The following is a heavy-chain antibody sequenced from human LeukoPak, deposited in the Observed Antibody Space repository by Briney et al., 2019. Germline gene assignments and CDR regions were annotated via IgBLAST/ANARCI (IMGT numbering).Heavy chain of an antibody. CDR3: ASTGHDVLAHWYYMDV. Sequence: ASVKVSCKASGYTFTSYGISWVRQAPGQGLEWMGWISAYNGNTNYAQKLQGRVTMTTDTSTSTAYMELGSLRSDDTAVYYCASTGHDVLAHWYYMDVWGKGTTVTVSS. V-gene: IGHV1-18*01. J-gene: IGHJ6*03. D-gene: IGHD1-1*01. CDR1: GYTFTSYG. CDR2: ISAYNGNT.